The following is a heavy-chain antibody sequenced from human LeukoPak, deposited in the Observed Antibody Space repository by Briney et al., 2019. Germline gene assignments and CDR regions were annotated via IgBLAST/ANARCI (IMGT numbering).Heavy chain of an antibody. D-gene: IGHD5-18*01. CDR3: ARDQGYRYGYGDFDY. V-gene: IGHV1-69*01. J-gene: IGHJ4*02. Sequence: ASVKVSCKASGGTFRSYAISWVRQAPGQGLERMGGIIPIFGTANYAQKSQGRVTITADESTSTAYMELSSLRSEDTAVYYCARDQGYRYGYGDFDYWGQGTLVTVSS. CDR1: GGTFRSYA. CDR2: IIPIFGTA.